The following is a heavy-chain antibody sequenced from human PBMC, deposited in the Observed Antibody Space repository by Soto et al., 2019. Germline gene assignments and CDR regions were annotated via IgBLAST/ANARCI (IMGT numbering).Heavy chain of an antibody. J-gene: IGHJ4*02. CDR2: TYYRSKWSN. CDR3: ARSGNEGAVDY. CDR1: VDIVSSKSAA. D-gene: IGHD1-26*01. Sequence: SQTLSLTCAISVDIVSSKSAAGNCIRQSPSRGLEWLGRTYYRSKWSNQYAVSVKSRIIINPDTSKNQFSLQLNSVTPEDTAVYYCARSGNEGAVDYWGQGTLVTVSS. V-gene: IGHV6-1*01.